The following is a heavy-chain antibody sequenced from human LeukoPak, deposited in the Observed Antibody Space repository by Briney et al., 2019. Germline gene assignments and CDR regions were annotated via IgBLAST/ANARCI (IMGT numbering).Heavy chain of an antibody. CDR3: ARVFGYYYGSGENYYFDY. D-gene: IGHD3-10*01. V-gene: IGHV4-4*07. CDR2: IYTSGST. J-gene: IGHJ4*02. Sequence: NPSETLSLTCTVSGGSISSYYWSWIRQPAGKGLEWIGRIYTSGSTNYNPSLKSRVTMSVDTSKNQFSLKLSSVTAADTAVYYCARVFGYYYGSGENYYFDYWGQGTLVTVSS. CDR1: GGSISSYY.